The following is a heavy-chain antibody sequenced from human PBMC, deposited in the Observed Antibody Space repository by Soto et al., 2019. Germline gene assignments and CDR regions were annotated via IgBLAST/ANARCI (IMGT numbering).Heavy chain of an antibody. CDR3: ARDAGSSGYYYGYYYYYGMDV. J-gene: IGHJ6*02. CDR1: GYTFTSYD. D-gene: IGHD3-22*01. V-gene: IGHV1-18*01. CDR2: ISAYNGNT. Sequence: ASVKVSCKASGYTFTSYDISWVRQAPGQGLEWMGWISAYNGNTNYAQKLQGRVTMTTDTSTSTAYMELRSLRSDDTAVYYCARDAGSSGYYYGYYYYYGMDVWGQGTTVTVSS.